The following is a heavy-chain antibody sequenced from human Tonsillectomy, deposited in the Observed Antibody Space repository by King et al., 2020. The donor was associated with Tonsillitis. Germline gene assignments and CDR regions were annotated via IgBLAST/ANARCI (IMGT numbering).Heavy chain of an antibody. D-gene: IGHD2-2*01. CDR3: ARGRPSIVVVPAAMVY. CDR2: INHRGIT. Sequence: VQLQQCGAGLLKPSETLYLTCAGYGGSFSGDYWSWIRQPPGNGLEWIGEINHRGITHYNPSLKRRVTISVDTSKNQFSLKLSSVTAADTAVYYCARGRPSIVVVPAAMVYWGQGTLVTVSS. J-gene: IGHJ4*02. CDR1: GGSFSGDY. V-gene: IGHV4-34*01.